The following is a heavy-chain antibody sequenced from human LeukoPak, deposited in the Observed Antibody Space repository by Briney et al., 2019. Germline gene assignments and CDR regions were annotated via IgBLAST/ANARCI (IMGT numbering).Heavy chain of an antibody. J-gene: IGHJ6*03. CDR2: INPNSGGT. D-gene: IGHD1-26*01. CDR3: ARGELLPYYYYYYMDV. CDR1: GYTFTGYY. V-gene: IGHV1-2*02. Sequence: ASVKVSCKASGYTFTGYYMHWVRQAPGQGLEWMGWINPNSGGTNYAQKFQGRVTMTRDTSISTAYMELSRLRSDDTAVYYCARGELLPYYYYYYMDVWGKGTTVTVSS.